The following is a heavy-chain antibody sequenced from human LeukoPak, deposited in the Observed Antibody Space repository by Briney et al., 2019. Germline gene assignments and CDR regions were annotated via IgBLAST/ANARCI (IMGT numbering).Heavy chain of an antibody. Sequence: GGSLRLSCAASGSSFINFAMSWVRQAPGKGLEWVSTVSGSGDSTNYADSVKGRFTISRDNSKSTLSLQMNSLRPEDTAVYYCARDPGGSYDYWGQGTLVTVSS. CDR1: GSSFINFA. V-gene: IGHV3-23*01. CDR2: VSGSGDST. J-gene: IGHJ4*02. D-gene: IGHD1-26*01. CDR3: ARDPGGSYDY.